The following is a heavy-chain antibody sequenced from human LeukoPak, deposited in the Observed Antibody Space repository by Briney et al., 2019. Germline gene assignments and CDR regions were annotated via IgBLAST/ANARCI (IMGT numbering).Heavy chain of an antibody. CDR1: GGSISPYY. CDR3: ARIMQTPWGMDV. CDR2: IDYSGST. D-gene: IGHD4-23*01. Sequence: SETLSLTCTVSGGSISPYYWSWIRQPPGKGLAWIGHIDYSGSTNYNPSLNSRVTISLDRSKKQFSLKVNSVTAADTAVYYCARIMQTPWGMDVWGQGTTVTVSS. J-gene: IGHJ6*02. V-gene: IGHV4-59*01.